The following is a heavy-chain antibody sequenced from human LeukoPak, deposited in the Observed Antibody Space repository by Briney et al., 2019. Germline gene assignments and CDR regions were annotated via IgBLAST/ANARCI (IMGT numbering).Heavy chain of an antibody. D-gene: IGHD2-21*02. V-gene: IGHV3-21*01. CDR2: ITSSRIYI. CDR1: GFTFSSFG. J-gene: IGHJ4*02. Sequence: GGSLRLSCAASGFTFSSFGMSWVRQGPGKGLEWVSSITSSRIYIYYADSVKGRFTISRDNAKNSLYLQMNSLRAEDTAVYYCARDGSRGNLVTAPDFWGQGTLVTVSS. CDR3: ARDGSRGNLVTAPDF.